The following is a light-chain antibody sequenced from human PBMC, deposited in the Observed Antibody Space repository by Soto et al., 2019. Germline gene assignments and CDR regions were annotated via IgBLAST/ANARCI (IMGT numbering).Light chain of an antibody. CDR3: QQYNNWPPGIT. J-gene: IGKJ3*01. V-gene: IGKV3D-15*01. CDR1: QSVSSN. Sequence: EIVMTQSPATLSVSPGERATLSCRASQSVSSNLAWYQQKPGQAPRLLIYGASIRATGIPARFSGSGSGTEFTLTISSLQSEDFAVYYCQQYNNWPPGITFGPGTKVDIQ. CDR2: GAS.